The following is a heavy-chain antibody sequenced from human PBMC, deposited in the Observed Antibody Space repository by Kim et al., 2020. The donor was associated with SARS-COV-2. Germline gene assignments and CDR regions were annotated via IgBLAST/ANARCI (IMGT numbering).Heavy chain of an antibody. CDR1: GGSISSSSYY. Sequence: SETLSLTCTVSGGSISSSSYYWGWIHQPPGKGLEWIGSIYYSGSTYYNPSLKSRVTISVDTSKNQFSLKLSSVTAADTAVYYCAGHIVADYYYYYMDVWGKGTTVTVSS. V-gene: IGHV4-39*01. J-gene: IGHJ6*03. CDR3: AGHIVADYYYYYMDV. D-gene: IGHD2-21*01. CDR2: IYYSGST.